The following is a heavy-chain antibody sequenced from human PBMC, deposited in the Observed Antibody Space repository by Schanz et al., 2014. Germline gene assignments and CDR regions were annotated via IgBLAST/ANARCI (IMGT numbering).Heavy chain of an antibody. J-gene: IGHJ3*02. CDR1: GYTVSALA. D-gene: IGHD6-19*01. Sequence: QVQLVQSGAEVKKPGASVKVSCEISGYTVSALAMHWVRQAPGQGLEWMGRIIPILGITNVAQTVQDRVTITADKSTSTAYMELSSLRSEDTAVYYCARGLGDERWLDLNEAFDIWGQGTIVTVSS. CDR3: ARGLGDERWLDLNEAFDI. CDR2: IIPILGIT. V-gene: IGHV1-69*09.